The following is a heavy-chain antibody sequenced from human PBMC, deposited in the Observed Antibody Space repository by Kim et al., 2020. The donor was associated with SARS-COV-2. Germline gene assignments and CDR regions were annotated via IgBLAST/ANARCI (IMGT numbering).Heavy chain of an antibody. D-gene: IGHD3-22*01. J-gene: IGHJ4*02. Sequence: ASVKVSCKASGYTFTSYGISWVRQAPGQGLEWMGWISAYNGNTNYAQKLQGRVTMTTDTSTSTAYMELRSLRSDDTAVYYCARDQPQYYYDRHFDYWGQGTLVTVSS. V-gene: IGHV1-18*01. CDR2: ISAYNGNT. CDR1: GYTFTSYG. CDR3: ARDQPQYYYDRHFDY.